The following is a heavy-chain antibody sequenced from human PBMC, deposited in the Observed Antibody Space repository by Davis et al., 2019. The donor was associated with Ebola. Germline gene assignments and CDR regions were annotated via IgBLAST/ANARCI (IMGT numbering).Heavy chain of an antibody. Sequence: GESLKISCAASGFTFSSYAMSWVRQGPGQGLEWVAGISGAGYNTYHADSVKGRFTISRDKSKNTLYLQMNSLSADDTAVYYCATCGFCVSSSGIDYRGQGTLVTVSS. CDR1: GFTFSSYA. V-gene: IGHV3-23*01. D-gene: IGHD6-19*01. J-gene: IGHJ4*02. CDR3: ATCGFCVSSSGIDY. CDR2: ISGAGYNT.